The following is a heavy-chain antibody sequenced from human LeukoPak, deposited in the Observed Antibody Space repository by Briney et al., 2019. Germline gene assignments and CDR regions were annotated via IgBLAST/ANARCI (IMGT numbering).Heavy chain of an antibody. Sequence: SETLSLTCAISGGSFGGYYWSYIRQPPGKGLEWMGEINHSGNTYYNPSLKSRVTISLDTSKNQFSLKLSSVTAADTAVYYCASGIGAAADYFYYYMDVWGKGTTVTVSS. CDR3: ASGIGAAADYFYYYMDV. D-gene: IGHD6-13*01. V-gene: IGHV4-34*01. J-gene: IGHJ6*03. CDR2: INHSGNT. CDR1: GGSFGGYY.